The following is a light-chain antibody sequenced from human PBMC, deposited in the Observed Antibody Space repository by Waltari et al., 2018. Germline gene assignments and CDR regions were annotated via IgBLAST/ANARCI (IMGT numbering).Light chain of an antibody. V-gene: IGKV2-30*02. CDR2: KVS. Sequence: DVVMTQSPLSLPVTLGQPASISCKSSQSLVHSDGNTYLNWFHQRPGQSPRRLIYKVSNRDSGVPDRFSGSGSGTDFTLKISRVEAEDVGVYYCMQSIHWSWTFGQGTKVEIK. CDR3: MQSIHWSWT. CDR1: QSLVHSDGNTY. J-gene: IGKJ1*01.